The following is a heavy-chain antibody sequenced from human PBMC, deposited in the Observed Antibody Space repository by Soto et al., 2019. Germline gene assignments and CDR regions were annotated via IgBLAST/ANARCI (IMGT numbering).Heavy chain of an antibody. CDR1: GYTFTSYG. V-gene: IGHV1-18*01. CDR3: AMDIVVVPAAKRDGMDV. J-gene: IGHJ6*02. CDR2: ISAYNGNT. D-gene: IGHD2-2*03. Sequence: QVQLVQSGAEVKKPGASVKVSCKASGYTFTSYGISWVRQAPGQGLAWMGWISAYNGNTNYAQKLQGRVTMTTDTSTSTAYMELRSLRSDDTAVYYCAMDIVVVPAAKRDGMDVWGQGTTVTVSS.